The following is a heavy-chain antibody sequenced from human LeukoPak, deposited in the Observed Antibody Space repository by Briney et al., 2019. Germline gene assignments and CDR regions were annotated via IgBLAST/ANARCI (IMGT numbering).Heavy chain of an antibody. CDR3: AKDPVGTTVNWFGP. J-gene: IGHJ5*02. Sequence: PGGSLRLSCAASGFTFNNYAMSRVRQAPGKGLGWVSGISASGGTTYYADSVKGRFTISRDNSKNTLHLQMNSLRAEDSAIYYCAKDPVGTTVNWFGPWGQGTLVTVSS. D-gene: IGHD4-11*01. V-gene: IGHV3-23*01. CDR2: ISASGGTT. CDR1: GFTFNNYA.